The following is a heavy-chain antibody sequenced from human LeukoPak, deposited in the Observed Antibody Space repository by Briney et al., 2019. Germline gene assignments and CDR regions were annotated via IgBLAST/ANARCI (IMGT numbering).Heavy chain of an antibody. CDR2: IYYSGST. J-gene: IGHJ5*02. D-gene: IGHD6-13*01. Sequence: SETLSLTCTVSGGSVSSGSYYWSWIRQPPGKGLEWIGYIYYSGSTYYNPSLKSRVTTSIDTSKNQFSLKMSSVTAADTAVYYCVREVKGYGSSWYQNWFDPWGQGTLVTVPS. CDR3: VREVKGYGSSWYQNWFDP. CDR1: GGSVSSGSYY. V-gene: IGHV4-30-4*01.